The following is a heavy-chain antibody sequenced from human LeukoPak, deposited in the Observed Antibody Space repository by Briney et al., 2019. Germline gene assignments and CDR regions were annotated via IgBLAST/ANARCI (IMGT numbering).Heavy chain of an antibody. CDR1: GYTFTGYY. Sequence: GASVKVSCKTSGYTFTGYYMHWVRQAPGQGLEWMGRINPNSGGTNYAQKFQGRVTMTRDTSISTAYMELSRLRSDDTAVYYCARDSLDYGDFYFDYWGQGTLVTVSA. V-gene: IGHV1-2*06. D-gene: IGHD4-17*01. CDR3: ARDSLDYGDFYFDY. J-gene: IGHJ4*02. CDR2: INPNSGGT.